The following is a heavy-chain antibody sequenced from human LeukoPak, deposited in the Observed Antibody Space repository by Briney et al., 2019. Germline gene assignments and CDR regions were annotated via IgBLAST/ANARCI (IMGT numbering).Heavy chain of an antibody. V-gene: IGHV5-51*01. CDR2: IHSADSNT. Sequence: GESLKISCKDSGYSFTNYWIGWVRQMPGKGLEWMGIIHSADSNTRYSPSFQGQVTISADKSISTAYLQWSGLKASDTAMYYCAGARHGDYRWDYWGQGTLVTVSS. CDR1: GYSFTNYW. CDR3: AGARHGDYRWDY. D-gene: IGHD4-17*01. J-gene: IGHJ4*02.